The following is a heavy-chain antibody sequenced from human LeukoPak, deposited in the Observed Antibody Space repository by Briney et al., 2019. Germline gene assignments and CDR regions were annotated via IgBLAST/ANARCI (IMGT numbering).Heavy chain of an antibody. D-gene: IGHD2-2*01. J-gene: IGHJ4*02. CDR2: IDSDGSTT. Sequence: GGSLRLSCAVSGFSISSYWMHWVRQAPGKGLVWVSRIDSDGSTTNYADSVKGRFTISRDNAKNTLYLQMSTLRAEDTAVYYCVRAKLSCGSTTCYGDWGQGTLVTVSS. CDR1: GFSISSYW. CDR3: VRAKLSCGSTTCYGD. V-gene: IGHV3-74*01.